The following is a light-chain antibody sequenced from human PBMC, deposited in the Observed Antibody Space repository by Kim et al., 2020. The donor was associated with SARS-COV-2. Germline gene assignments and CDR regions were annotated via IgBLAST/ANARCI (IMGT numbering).Light chain of an antibody. CDR3: QAWDSSTRV. CDR1: KLGDKY. CDR2: QDS. V-gene: IGLV3-1*01. Sequence: VSPGQTASITCSGDKLGDKYACWYQQKPGQSPVLVIYQDSKRPSGIPERFSGSNSGNTATLTISGTQAMDEADYYCQAWDSSTRVFGGGTQLTVL. J-gene: IGLJ2*01.